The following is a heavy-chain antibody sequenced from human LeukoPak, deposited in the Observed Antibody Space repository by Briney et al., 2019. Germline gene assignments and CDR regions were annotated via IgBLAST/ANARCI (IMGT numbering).Heavy chain of an antibody. CDR1: GGSISGYY. CDR3: ARASPEMANRGYFDY. Sequence: SETLSLTCTVSGGSISGYYWSWIRQPAGKGLEWIGRIYTSGSTNYNPSLKSRVTMSVDTSKNQFSLKLSSVTAADTAVYYCARASPEMANRGYFDYWGQGTLVTVSS. V-gene: IGHV4-4*07. CDR2: IYTSGST. D-gene: IGHD5-24*01. J-gene: IGHJ4*02.